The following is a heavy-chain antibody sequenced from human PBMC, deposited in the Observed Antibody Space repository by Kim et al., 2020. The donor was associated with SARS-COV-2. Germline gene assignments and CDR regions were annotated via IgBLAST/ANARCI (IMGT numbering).Heavy chain of an antibody. Sequence: GGSLRLSCAASGFTFSDYYMSWIRQAPGKGLEWVSYISSSSSYTNYADSVKGRFTISRDNAKNSLYLQMNSLRAEDTAVYYCARDMLNRNGYSYENYYYYYGMDVWGQGTTVTVSS. CDR2: ISSSSSYT. CDR3: ARDMLNRNGYSYENYYYYYGMDV. D-gene: IGHD5-18*01. CDR1: GFTFSDYY. J-gene: IGHJ6*02. V-gene: IGHV3-11*06.